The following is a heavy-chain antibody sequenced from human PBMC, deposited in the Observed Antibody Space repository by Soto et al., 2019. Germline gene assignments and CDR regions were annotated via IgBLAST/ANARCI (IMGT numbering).Heavy chain of an antibody. CDR2: VNPIVGMS. J-gene: IGHJ4*02. V-gene: IGHV1-69*02. CDR3: ATSYGSGSTHFDS. Sequence: QVQLLQSGPEVKKPGSSVKVSCTASGGTFNSYTLNWVRQAPGQRPEWVGRVNPIVGMSTSASKFQGRVTLTADKSTNRAYMDLTGLKSEDTAVYYCATSYGSGSTHFDSWGQGTLVTVAS. D-gene: IGHD3-10*01. CDR1: GGTFNSYT.